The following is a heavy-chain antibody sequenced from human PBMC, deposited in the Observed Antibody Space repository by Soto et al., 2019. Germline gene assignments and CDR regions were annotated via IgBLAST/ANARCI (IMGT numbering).Heavy chain of an antibody. Sequence: GGSLRLSCAASGFTFSNAWMSWVRQAPGKGLEWVGRIKSKTDGGTTDYAAPVKGRFTISRDDSKNTLYLQMNSLKTEDTAVYYCTTLPLITIFGVVNYSGIDVWGQGTTVTVSS. CDR1: GFTFSNAW. D-gene: IGHD3-3*01. J-gene: IGHJ6*02. V-gene: IGHV3-15*01. CDR2: IKSKTDGGTT. CDR3: TTLPLITIFGVVNYSGIDV.